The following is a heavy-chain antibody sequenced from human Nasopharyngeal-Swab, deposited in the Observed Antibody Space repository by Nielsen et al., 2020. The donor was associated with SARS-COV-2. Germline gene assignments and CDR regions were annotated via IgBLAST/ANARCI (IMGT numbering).Heavy chain of an antibody. V-gene: IGHV3-9*01. Sequence: GGSLRLSCAASGFTFADYAMHWVRQAPGKGLEWVSGISWNSGSIGYADSVKGRLTISRDNAKNSLYLQMNSLRAEDTALYYCAKLIDTAMVTDYWGQGTLVTVSS. CDR2: ISWNSGSI. J-gene: IGHJ4*02. CDR1: GFTFADYA. D-gene: IGHD5-18*01. CDR3: AKLIDTAMVTDY.